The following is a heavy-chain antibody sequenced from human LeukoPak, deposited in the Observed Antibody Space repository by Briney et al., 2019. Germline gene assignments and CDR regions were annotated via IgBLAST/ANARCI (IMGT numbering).Heavy chain of an antibody. CDR3: ARNPPPDDSSGYLDY. J-gene: IGHJ4*02. Sequence: GALRLSCAASGFTFSSFGMHWVRQAPGKGLEWVAVKYYADSVKGRFTISRDNSKNTLYLQMNSLRDDDTAVYYCARNPPPDDSSGYLDYWGQGALVTVSS. CDR2: K. CDR1: GFTFSSFG. D-gene: IGHD3-22*01. V-gene: IGHV3-33*03.